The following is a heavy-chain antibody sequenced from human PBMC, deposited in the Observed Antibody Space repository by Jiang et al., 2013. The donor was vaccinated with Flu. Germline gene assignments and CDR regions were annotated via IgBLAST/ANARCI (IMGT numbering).Heavy chain of an antibody. J-gene: IGHJ5*02. Sequence: SGAEVKRPGASVTISCKASGYSFTTYAMHWVRLAPGQRLEWLGWINTDHGGTRYSQKFQGRVTFTRDTSANTAYMELNSLTSEDTGVYYCARMYLLVGFGVVFYLRSVPTPWG. CDR1: GYSFTTYA. CDR3: ARMYLLVGFGVVFYLRSVPTP. CDR2: INTDHGGT. V-gene: IGHV1-3*04. D-gene: IGHD3-10*01.